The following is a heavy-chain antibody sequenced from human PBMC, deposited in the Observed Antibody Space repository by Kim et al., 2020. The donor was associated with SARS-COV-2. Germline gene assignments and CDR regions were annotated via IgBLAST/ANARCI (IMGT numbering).Heavy chain of an antibody. CDR1: GFTFSSYA. V-gene: IGHV3-30*04. CDR2: ISYDGSNK. D-gene: IGHD6-19*01. J-gene: IGHJ6*02. Sequence: GGSLRLSCAASGFTFSSYAMHWVRQAPGKGLEWVAVISYDGSNKYYADSVKGRFTISRDNSKNTLYLQMNSLRAEDTAVYYCARDADSGWYTNRYYYYYGMDVWGQGTTVTVSS. CDR3: ARDADSGWYTNRYYYYYGMDV.